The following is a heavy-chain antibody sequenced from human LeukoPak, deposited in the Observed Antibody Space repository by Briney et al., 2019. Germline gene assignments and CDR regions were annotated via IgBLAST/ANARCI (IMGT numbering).Heavy chain of an antibody. CDR2: MFYSGST. CDR1: GDSISSSYYY. D-gene: IGHD6-19*01. J-gene: IGHJ4*02. V-gene: IGHV4-39*07. CDR3: ARGLSGLVRTFRY. Sequence: SETLSLTCTVSGDSISSSYYYWGWIRQPPGRGLEWIGSMFYSGSTYYNPSLKSRVTISVDTSKNQFSLKLSSVTAADTAVYYCARGLSGLVRTFRYWGQGTLVTVSS.